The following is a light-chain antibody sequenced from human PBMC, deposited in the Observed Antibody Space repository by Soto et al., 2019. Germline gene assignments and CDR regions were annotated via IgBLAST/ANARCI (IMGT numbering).Light chain of an antibody. J-gene: IGLJ3*02. CDR1: SGHSTYI. CDR3: ETWYSNTHKV. Sequence: QLVLTQSSSASASLGSSVKPTCILSSGHSTYIIAWHQQPPGKAPRFLMTLDRSGSYNRGSGVPDRFSGSSSGADRYLTISNLQFEDEGDYYCETWYSNTHKVFGGGTKLTVL. CDR2: LDRSGSY. V-gene: IGLV4-60*02.